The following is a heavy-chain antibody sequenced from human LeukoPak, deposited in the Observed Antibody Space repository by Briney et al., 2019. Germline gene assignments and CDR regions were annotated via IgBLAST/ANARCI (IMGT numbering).Heavy chain of an antibody. D-gene: IGHD6-19*01. CDR1: GFTFSSYA. CDR3: AKGGSGWPEYFQH. CDR2: ISGSGGST. J-gene: IGHJ1*01. Sequence: GGSLRLSCAASGFTFSSYAMSWVRQAPGKGLEWASAISGSGGSTYYADSVKGRFTISRDNSKNTLYLQMNSLRAEDTAVYYCAKGGSGWPEYFQHWGQGTLVTVSS. V-gene: IGHV3-23*01.